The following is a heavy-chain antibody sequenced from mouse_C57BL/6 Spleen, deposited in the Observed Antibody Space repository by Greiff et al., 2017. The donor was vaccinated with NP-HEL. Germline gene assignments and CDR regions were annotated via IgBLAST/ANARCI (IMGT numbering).Heavy chain of an antibody. V-gene: IGHV1-80*01. J-gene: IGHJ2*01. CDR3: AAGGSSSWYFDY. CDR2: IYPGDGDT. CDR1: GYAFSSYW. Sequence: QVQLQPSGAELVKPGASVKISCKASGYAFSSYWMNWVKQRPGKGLEWIGQIYPGDGDTNYNGKFKGKATLTADKSYSTAYMQLSSLTSEDSAVYFCAAGGSSSWYFDYWGQGTTLTVSS. D-gene: IGHD1-1*01.